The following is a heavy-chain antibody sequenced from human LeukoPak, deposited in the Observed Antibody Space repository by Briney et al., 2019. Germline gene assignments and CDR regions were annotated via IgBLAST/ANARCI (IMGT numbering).Heavy chain of an antibody. J-gene: IGHJ4*02. D-gene: IGHD3-22*01. V-gene: IGHV3-7*05. Sequence: PGGSLGPSCAASGFTFSNFWMGLVRQASGKGLEWVANIKQDGSEKYYVDSVKGRFTISRDNAKNSLYLEMNSLRAEDTAVYYCVRERTNYYDSSGYYWGQGTLVTVSS. CDR1: GFTFSNFW. CDR2: IKQDGSEK. CDR3: VRERTNYYDSSGYY.